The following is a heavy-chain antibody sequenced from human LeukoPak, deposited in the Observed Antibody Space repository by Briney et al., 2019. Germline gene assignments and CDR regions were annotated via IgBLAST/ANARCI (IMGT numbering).Heavy chain of an antibody. V-gene: IGHV1-2*02. CDR2: INPNSGRT. D-gene: IGHD2-21*01. CDR1: GYTFTDYY. Sequence: ASVKVSCKTSGYTFTDYYLHWVRQAPGQGLEWMGWINPNSGRTSSAQKFQGRVTMTRDTSTATVYMEVTWLTSDDTAIYYCARADRLHGGPYLIGPRGQGTLVTVSS. J-gene: IGHJ4*02. CDR3: ARADRLHGGPYLIGP.